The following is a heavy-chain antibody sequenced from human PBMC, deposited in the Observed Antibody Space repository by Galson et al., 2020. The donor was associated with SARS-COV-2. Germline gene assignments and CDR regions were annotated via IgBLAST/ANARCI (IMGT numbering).Heavy chain of an antibody. Sequence: GESLKISCAASGFTFSNYAMHWVRQAPGQGLQYVSTIFSNGDRTSYASSVKGRFTVSRDNSKNTVFLQMGSLRAEDMAVYYCARQIYISGFGLDYWGQGTLVTVSS. V-gene: IGHV3-64*01. CDR2: IFSNGDRT. J-gene: IGHJ4*02. D-gene: IGHD3-22*01. CDR1: GFTFSNYA. CDR3: ARQIYISGFGLDY.